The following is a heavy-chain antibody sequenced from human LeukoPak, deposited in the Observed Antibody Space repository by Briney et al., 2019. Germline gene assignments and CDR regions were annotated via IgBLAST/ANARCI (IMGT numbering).Heavy chain of an antibody. V-gene: IGHV4-34*01. CDR1: GGSFSGYY. Sequence: PSETLSLTCAVYGGSFSGYYWRWIRQPPGKGLEWIGEINHSGSTNYNPSLKSRVTISVDTSKNQFSLKLSSVTAADTAVYYCARGVFDIVATKLFDYWGQGTLVTVSS. CDR2: INHSGST. J-gene: IGHJ4*02. CDR3: ARGVFDIVATKLFDY. D-gene: IGHD5-12*01.